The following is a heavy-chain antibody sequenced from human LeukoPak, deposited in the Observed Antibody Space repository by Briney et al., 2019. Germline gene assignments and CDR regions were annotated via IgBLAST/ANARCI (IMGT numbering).Heavy chain of an antibody. CDR2: INPNSGGT. J-gene: IGHJ3*02. Sequence: ASVKVSCKASGYTFTGYYMHWVRQAPGQGLEWMGWINPNSGGTNYAQKFQGRVTMTRDTSISTAYMELSRLRSDDTAVYYCARDRQQLVERYAFDIWGQGTMVTVSS. CDR1: GYTFTGYY. V-gene: IGHV1-2*02. CDR3: ARDRQQLVERYAFDI. D-gene: IGHD6-13*01.